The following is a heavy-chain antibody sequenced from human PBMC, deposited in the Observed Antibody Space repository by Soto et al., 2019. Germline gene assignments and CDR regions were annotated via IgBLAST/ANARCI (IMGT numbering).Heavy chain of an antibody. J-gene: IGHJ4*02. V-gene: IGHV4-59*08. Sequence: PSVTLSLTCTPCRRSITSSYRSWIPQPPGKGLEWIGYIYYSGSTNYNPSLKSRVTVSVDTSKNQFSLKLSSVTAADTAVYYCARRHERRYSYGGPFDYWGQGTLVTVS. CDR3: ARRHERRYSYGGPFDY. CDR2: IYYSGST. D-gene: IGHD5-18*01. CDR1: RRSITSSY.